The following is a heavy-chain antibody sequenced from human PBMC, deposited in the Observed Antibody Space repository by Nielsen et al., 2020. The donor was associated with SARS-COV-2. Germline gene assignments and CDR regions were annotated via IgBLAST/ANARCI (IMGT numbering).Heavy chain of an antibody. Sequence: GESLKISCAASGFTFSSYGMHWVRQAPGKGLEWVAVISYDGSNKYYADSVKGRFTISRDNSKNTLYLQMNSLRAEDTAVYYCAKDSLGFGVNWFDPWGQGTLVTAPQ. D-gene: IGHD3-10*01. CDR2: ISYDGSNK. V-gene: IGHV3-30*18. J-gene: IGHJ5*02. CDR1: GFTFSSYG. CDR3: AKDSLGFGVNWFDP.